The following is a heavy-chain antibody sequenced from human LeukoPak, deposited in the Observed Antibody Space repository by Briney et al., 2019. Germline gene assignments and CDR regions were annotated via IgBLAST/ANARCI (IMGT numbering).Heavy chain of an antibody. CDR3: ARDNGYYYDSSGDNWFDP. Sequence: SESLSLTCTVSGGSISSRRYFWGWTRQPPGKGLGWNGSIYYSGSTYYNPSLKTRVTISVDTSKNQFSLKMSSVTAADTAVYYCARDNGYYYDSSGDNWFDPWGQGTLVTVSS. V-gene: IGHV4-39*07. D-gene: IGHD3-22*01. CDR1: GGSISSRRYF. CDR2: IYYSGST. J-gene: IGHJ5*02.